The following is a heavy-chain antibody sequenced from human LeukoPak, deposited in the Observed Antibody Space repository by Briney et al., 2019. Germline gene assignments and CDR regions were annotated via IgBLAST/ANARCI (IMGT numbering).Heavy chain of an antibody. CDR1: GFTFSNYY. D-gene: IGHD6-19*01. CDR2: IKGDGSEI. J-gene: IGHJ5*01. Sequence: GGSLRLSCGASGFTFSNYYMSWVRQAPGKGLEWVAIIKGDGSEIKYVDSVKGRFTISRDNARNSVYLQMNSLRVEDTAVYYCARGSGWFLDSWGHGTLVTVSS. V-gene: IGHV3-7*01. CDR3: ARGSGWFLDS.